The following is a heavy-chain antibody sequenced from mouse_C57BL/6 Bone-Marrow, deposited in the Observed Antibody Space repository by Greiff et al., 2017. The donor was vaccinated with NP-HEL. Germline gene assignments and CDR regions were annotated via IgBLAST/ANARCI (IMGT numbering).Heavy chain of an antibody. J-gene: IGHJ1*03. Sequence: QVQLQQSGTELVKPGASVKLSCKASGYTFTSYWMHWVKQRPGQGLEWIGNINPSNGGTNYNEKFKSKATLTVDKSSSTAYMQLSSLTSEDSAVYYCARGYGSSLYWYFDVWGTGTTVTVSS. CDR3: ARGYGSSLYWYFDV. CDR1: GYTFTSYW. D-gene: IGHD1-1*01. CDR2: INPSNGGT. V-gene: IGHV1-53*01.